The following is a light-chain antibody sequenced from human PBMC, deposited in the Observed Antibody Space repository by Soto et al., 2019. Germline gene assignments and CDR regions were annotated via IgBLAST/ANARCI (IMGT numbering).Light chain of an antibody. V-gene: IGLV2-8*01. CDR2: EVS. J-gene: IGLJ3*02. Sequence: QSALTQPPSASGSPGQSVTISCTGTSSDVGGYNYVSWYQQHPGKASKLMIYEVSKRPSGVPDRFSGSKSGNTASLTVSGLQAEDEADYYCSSYAGSNIGVFGGGTKLTVL. CDR1: SSDVGGYNY. CDR3: SSYAGSNIGV.